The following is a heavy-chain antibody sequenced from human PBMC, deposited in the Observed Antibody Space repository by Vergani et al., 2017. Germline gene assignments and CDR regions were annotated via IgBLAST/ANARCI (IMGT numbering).Heavy chain of an antibody. V-gene: IGHV3-21*01. CDR3: ARDREAVAGIARYNWFDP. CDR1: GFTFSSYS. D-gene: IGHD6-19*01. J-gene: IGHJ5*02. CDR2: ISSSSSYI. Sequence: EVQLLESGGGLVQPGGSLRLSCAASGFTFSSYSMNWVRQAPGKGLEWVSSISSSSSYIYYADSVKGRFTISRDNAKNSLYLQMNSLRAEDTAVYYCARDREAVAGIARYNWFDPWGQGTLVTVSS.